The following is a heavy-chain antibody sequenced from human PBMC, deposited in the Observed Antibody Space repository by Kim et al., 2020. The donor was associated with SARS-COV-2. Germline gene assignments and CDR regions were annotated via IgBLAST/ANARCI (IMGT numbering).Heavy chain of an antibody. J-gene: IGHJ6*03. D-gene: IGHD6-13*01. CDR3: ARGRGGQQLVLKYYYMDV. CDR2: INHSGST. V-gene: IGHV4-34*01. CDR1: GGSFSGYY. Sequence: SETLSLTCAVYGGSFSGYYWSWIRQPPGKGLEWIGEINHSGSTNYNPSLKSRVTISVDTSKNQFSLKLSSVTAADTAVYYCARGRGGQQLVLKYYYMDVWGKGTTVTVSS.